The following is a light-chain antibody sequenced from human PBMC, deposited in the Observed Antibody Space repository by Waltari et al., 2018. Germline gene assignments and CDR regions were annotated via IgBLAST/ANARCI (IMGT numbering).Light chain of an antibody. J-gene: IGKJ5*01. Sequence: EMVLSHSPGTLSLSPGDRASLTCRDSQSVLSYYLAWYQQKPGQAPRLLIYGASSRTTGIPDRFSGSGSGTDFTLALSRLEPEYFAVYYCQQYGASAITFGQGTRLEIK. CDR2: GAS. V-gene: IGKV3-20*01. CDR3: QQYGASAIT. CDR1: QSVLSYY.